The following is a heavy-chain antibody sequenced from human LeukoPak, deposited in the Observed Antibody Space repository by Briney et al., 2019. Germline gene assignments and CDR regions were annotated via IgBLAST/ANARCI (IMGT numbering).Heavy chain of an antibody. J-gene: IGHJ6*02. CDR2: IKQDGSEK. Sequence: PGGSLRLSCAPSGVTSSSYWMSWVRQAPGKGLEWVANIKQDGSEKYYVDSVKGRFTISRDNAKNSLYLQMNSLRAEDTAVYYCASHGSGSCHHYYYGIDVWGQGTTVTVSS. CDR3: ASHGSGSCHHYYYGIDV. D-gene: IGHD3-10*01. CDR1: GVTSSSYW. V-gene: IGHV3-7*05.